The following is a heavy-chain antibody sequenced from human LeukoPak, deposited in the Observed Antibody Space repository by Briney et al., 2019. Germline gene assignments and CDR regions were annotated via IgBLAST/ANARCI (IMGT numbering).Heavy chain of an antibody. Sequence: GGSLRLSCAASGFTFSSYAMHWVRQAPGKGLEWVAVISYDGSNKYYADSVKGRFTISRDNSKNTLYLQMNSLRAEDTAVYYCASLIRGLVRGDNWFDPWGQGTLVTVSS. D-gene: IGHD6-19*01. CDR3: ASLIRGLVRGDNWFDP. CDR2: ISYDGSNK. V-gene: IGHV3-30-3*01. CDR1: GFTFSSYA. J-gene: IGHJ5*02.